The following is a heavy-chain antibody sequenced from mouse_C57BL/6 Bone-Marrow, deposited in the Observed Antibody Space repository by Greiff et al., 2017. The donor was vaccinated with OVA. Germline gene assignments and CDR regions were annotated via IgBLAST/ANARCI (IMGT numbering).Heavy chain of an antibody. CDR2: IDPETGGT. CDR3: TREGAWYWYFDV. V-gene: IGHV1-15*01. Sequence: QVQLQQSGAELVRPGASVTLSCKASGYTFTDYEMHWVKQTPVHGLEWIGAIDPETGGTAYNQKFKGKAILTADKSSSTAYMELRSLTSEDSAVYYCTREGAWYWYFDVWGTGTTVTVSS. J-gene: IGHJ1*03. CDR1: GYTFTDYE.